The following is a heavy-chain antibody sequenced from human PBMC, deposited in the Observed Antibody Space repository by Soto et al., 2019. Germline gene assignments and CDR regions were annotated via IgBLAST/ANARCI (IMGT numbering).Heavy chain of an antibody. CDR1: GYRFNTYA. V-gene: IGHV1-3*05. J-gene: IGHJ6*02. Sequence: QVHLAQSGTEERKPGASVKISCKTSGYRFNTYAIQWVRRAPGQRLEWMGWINPANGNTKHPQQFQGRVNIVADTSASTVFSELSSLRHEDTAVYYCAREWEITDDYSFYGMDVWGQGTTVSISS. CDR2: INPANGNT. D-gene: IGHD1-20*01. CDR3: AREWEITDDYSFYGMDV.